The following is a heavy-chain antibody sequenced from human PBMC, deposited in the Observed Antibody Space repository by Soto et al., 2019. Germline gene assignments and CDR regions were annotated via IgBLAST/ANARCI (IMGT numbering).Heavy chain of an antibody. D-gene: IGHD6-13*01. CDR1: GFTFNNYG. Sequence: QVQLVESGGGVVQPGRSLRLSCAASGFTFNNYGMHWARQAPGKGLEWVAAISNDGSDKYYADSVKGRLTISRDNSNNTVFLQMSSLRAEDTAVYYCAKDQARAASHGIDWGQGTMVTVSS. CDR2: ISNDGSDK. CDR3: AKDQARAASHGID. J-gene: IGHJ3*01. V-gene: IGHV3-30*18.